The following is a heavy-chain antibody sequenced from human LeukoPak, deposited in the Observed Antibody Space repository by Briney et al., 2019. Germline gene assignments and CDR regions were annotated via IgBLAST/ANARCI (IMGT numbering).Heavy chain of an antibody. Sequence: PSETLSLTCAVSGGSISSSNWWSWVRQPPGKGLEWIGEIYHSGSTNYNPSLKSRVTISVDKSKNQFSLKLSSVTAADTAVYYCARAVGGADYQLPGCIWRYYYYMDVWGKGTTVTVSS. CDR3: ARAVGGADYQLPGCIWRYYYYMDV. CDR2: IYHSGST. CDR1: GGSISSSNW. V-gene: IGHV4-4*02. J-gene: IGHJ6*03. D-gene: IGHD2-2*01.